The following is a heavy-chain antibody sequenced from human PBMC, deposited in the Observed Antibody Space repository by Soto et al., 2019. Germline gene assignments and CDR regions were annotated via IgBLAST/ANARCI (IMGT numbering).Heavy chain of an antibody. Sequence: QTLSLTCAISGDSVSSNSASWNWIRLSPSRGLEWLARTYYRSRWYNDYAVSVRSRITVNPDTSKNQFSLQLTSVTPEDTAVYYCAGTTSHQWYYMDVWGKGTTVTVSS. V-gene: IGHV6-1*01. D-gene: IGHD1-7*01. CDR1: GDSVSSNSAS. J-gene: IGHJ6*03. CDR2: TYYRSRWYN. CDR3: AGTTSHQWYYMDV.